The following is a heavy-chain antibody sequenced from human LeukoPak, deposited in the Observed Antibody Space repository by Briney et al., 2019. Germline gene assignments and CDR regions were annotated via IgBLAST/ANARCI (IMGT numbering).Heavy chain of an antibody. Sequence: SETLSLTCAVYGGSLSVYYWSWIRQPPGKGLEWIGEINHSGSTNYNPSLKSRVTISVDTSKNQFSLKLSSVTAADTAVYYCARGGWNKFDYWGQGTLVTVSS. J-gene: IGHJ4*02. V-gene: IGHV4-34*01. CDR1: GGSLSVYY. D-gene: IGHD1-1*01. CDR2: INHSGST. CDR3: ARGGWNKFDY.